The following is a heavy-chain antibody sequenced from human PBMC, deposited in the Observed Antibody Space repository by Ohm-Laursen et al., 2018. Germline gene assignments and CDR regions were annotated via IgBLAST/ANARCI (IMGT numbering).Heavy chain of an antibody. J-gene: IGHJ4*02. CDR3: ARGPGWGLTTVGFDY. CDR1: GFAFSNSW. D-gene: IGHD1-26*01. Sequence: LRLSCSASGFAFSNSWLTWVRQHPGKGLEWIGYIYYSGSTYYNPSLKSRVTISVDTFKNQFSLKLSSVTAADTAVYYCARGPGWGLTTVGFDYWGQGTLVTVSS. V-gene: IGHV4-31*02. CDR2: IYYSGST.